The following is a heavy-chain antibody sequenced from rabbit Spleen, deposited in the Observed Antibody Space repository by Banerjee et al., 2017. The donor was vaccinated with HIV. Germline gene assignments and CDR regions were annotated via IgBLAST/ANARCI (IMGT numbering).Heavy chain of an antibody. Sequence: QLEESAGGLVQPGGSLTLTCTASGFSISSYHMNWVRQAPGKGLEWIGYIDPVFGITYYANWVNGRFSISSHNAQNTLYLQLNSLTAADTATYFCARDLDGVIGWNFGWWGPGTLVTVS. CDR3: ARDLDGVIGWNFGW. V-gene: IGHV1S7*01. CDR1: GFSISSYH. CDR2: IDPVFGIT. J-gene: IGHJ4*01. D-gene: IGHD1-1*01.